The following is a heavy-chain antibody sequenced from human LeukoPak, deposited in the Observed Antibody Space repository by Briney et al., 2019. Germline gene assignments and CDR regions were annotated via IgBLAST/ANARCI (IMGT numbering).Heavy chain of an antibody. V-gene: IGHV1-2*06. CDR2: INPNSGGT. CDR3: ARMFGPDAGFDY. CDR1: GYTFTVYS. J-gene: IGHJ4*02. D-gene: IGHD3-16*01. Sequence: ASVKVSFTASGYTFTVYSMHWVRQAPGQGLEWLGQINPNSGGTNYAQNFQGRVTMTRDTSVSTAYMELSRLRSDDTAVYYCARMFGPDAGFDYWGQGTLVPVSS.